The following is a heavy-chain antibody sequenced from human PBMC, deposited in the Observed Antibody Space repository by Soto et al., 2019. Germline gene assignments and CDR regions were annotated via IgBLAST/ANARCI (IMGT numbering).Heavy chain of an antibody. J-gene: IGHJ4*02. CDR1: GFTFSSYA. V-gene: IGHV3-23*01. D-gene: IGHD1-26*01. CDR3: AKDSAAGSYRGFSPPSLFDY. Sequence: EVQLLEPGGGLVQPGGSLRLSCAASGFTFSSYAMSWVRRAPGRGMAWVSAISGSGGSSYYADSVKGRFTISRDNSKNTLYLQMNSLTAEDTAVYYCAKDSAAGSYRGFSPPSLFDYWGQGTLVTVSS. CDR2: ISGSGGSS.